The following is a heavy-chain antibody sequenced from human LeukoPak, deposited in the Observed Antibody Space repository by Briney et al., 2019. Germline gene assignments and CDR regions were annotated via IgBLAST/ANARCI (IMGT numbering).Heavy chain of an antibody. Sequence: KLSETLSLTCAVSGGSFSGYFWSWIRQPPGKGLEWIGQINHGGFTNYNSRLTSRVTISVDTSNKQFSLRLSSVNAADTAVYYCARGGTTGYLSRRRGSPDYWGQGTLVTVSS. CDR3: ARGGTTGYLSRRRGSPDY. CDR2: INHGGFT. D-gene: IGHD3-9*01. CDR1: GGSFSGYF. J-gene: IGHJ4*02. V-gene: IGHV4-34*01.